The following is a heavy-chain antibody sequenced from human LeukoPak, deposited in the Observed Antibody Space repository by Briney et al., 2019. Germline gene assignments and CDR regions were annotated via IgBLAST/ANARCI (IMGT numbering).Heavy chain of an antibody. J-gene: IGHJ4*02. V-gene: IGHV4-59*01. CDR2: IYYSGST. CDR1: GGSISSYY. Sequence: PSETLSLTCTVSGGSISSYYWSWIRQPPGKGLEWIGYIYYSGSTNYNPSPKSRVTISVDTSKNQFSLKLSSVTAADTAVYYCARAMVRGAAFDYWGQGTLVTVSS. CDR3: ARAMVRGAAFDY. D-gene: IGHD3-10*01.